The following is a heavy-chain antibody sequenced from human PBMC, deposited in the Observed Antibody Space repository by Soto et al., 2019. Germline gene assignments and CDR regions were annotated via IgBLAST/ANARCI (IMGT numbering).Heavy chain of an antibody. Sequence: GASAKVSCKASGYTFTSYAMHWVRQAPGQRLEWMGWINAGNGNTKYSQKFQGRVTITRDTSASTAYMELSSLRSEDTAVYYCARDGRPDAFDIWGQGTMVTVSS. V-gene: IGHV1-3*01. CDR1: GYTFTSYA. J-gene: IGHJ3*02. CDR2: INAGNGNT. CDR3: ARDGRPDAFDI. D-gene: IGHD6-25*01.